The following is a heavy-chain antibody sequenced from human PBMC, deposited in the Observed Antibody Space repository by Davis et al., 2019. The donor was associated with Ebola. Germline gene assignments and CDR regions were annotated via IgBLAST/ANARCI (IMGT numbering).Heavy chain of an antibody. CDR1: GYTFTGYY. J-gene: IGHJ4*02. CDR3: ARDPTYYDSSGYYPFDY. D-gene: IGHD3-22*01. CDR2: INPNSGGT. Sequence: ASVKVSCKASGYTFTGYYMHWVRQAPGQGLEWMGWINPNSGGTNYAQKFQGRVTMTRDTSISTAYMELSRLRSDDTAVYYCARDPTYYDSSGYYPFDYWGQGTLVTVSS. V-gene: IGHV1-2*02.